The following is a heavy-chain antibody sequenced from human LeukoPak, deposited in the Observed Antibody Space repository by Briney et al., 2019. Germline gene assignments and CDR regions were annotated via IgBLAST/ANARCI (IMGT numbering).Heavy chain of an antibody. Sequence: GSLRLSCAASGFTFSDYYMSWIRQAPGKGLEWVSYISSSGSTIYYADSVKGRFTISRDNAKNSLYLQMNSLRAEDTAVYYCARSNYYYYYYMDVWGKGTTVTVSS. CDR2: ISSSGSTI. CDR1: GFTFSDYY. V-gene: IGHV3-11*04. D-gene: IGHD4-11*01. CDR3: ARSNYYYYYYMDV. J-gene: IGHJ6*03.